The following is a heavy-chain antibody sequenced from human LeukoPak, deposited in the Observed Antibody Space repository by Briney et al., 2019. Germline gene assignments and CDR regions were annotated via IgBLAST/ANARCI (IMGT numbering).Heavy chain of an antibody. CDR3: ARGLVGWLLSRWFDP. CDR2: ISHSGST. CDR1: GGSFSGFY. J-gene: IGHJ5*02. V-gene: IGHV4-34*01. D-gene: IGHD3-3*01. Sequence: SGTLSLTCAVYGGSFSGFYWSWIRQPPGKGLEWIGEISHSGSTNYNPSLKSRVTISVDTSKNQFSLKLSSVTAADTAVYYCARGLVGWLLSRWFDPWGQGTLVTVSS.